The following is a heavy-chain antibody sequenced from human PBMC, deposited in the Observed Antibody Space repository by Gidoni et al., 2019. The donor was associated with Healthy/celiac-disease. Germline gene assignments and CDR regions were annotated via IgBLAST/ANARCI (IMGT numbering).Heavy chain of an antibody. CDR3: ARFSISSARFDY. V-gene: IGHV4-59*01. CDR2: IYYSGST. Sequence: QLQLQESGPGLVKPSETLSLTCTVPGGSISSYYWSWIRQPPGKGLEWIGYIYYSGSTNYNPSLKSRVTISVDTSKNQFSLKLSSVTAADTAVYYCARFSISSARFDYWGQGTLVTVSS. CDR1: GGSISSYY. J-gene: IGHJ4*02.